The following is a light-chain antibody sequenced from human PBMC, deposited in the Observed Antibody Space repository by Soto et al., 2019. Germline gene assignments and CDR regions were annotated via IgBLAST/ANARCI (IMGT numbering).Light chain of an antibody. Sequence: SPLPHPDSVSEPPGQSVTISCPGTRSDIGSYNLVSWYQQHPGKAPKLLIYEVSERPSGASHRFSGSKSGNTASLTISGLQTEDEADYYCCSYGVFGTGTKVTVL. CDR2: EVS. V-gene: IGLV2-23*02. J-gene: IGLJ1*01. CDR1: RSDIGSYNL. CDR3: CSYGV.